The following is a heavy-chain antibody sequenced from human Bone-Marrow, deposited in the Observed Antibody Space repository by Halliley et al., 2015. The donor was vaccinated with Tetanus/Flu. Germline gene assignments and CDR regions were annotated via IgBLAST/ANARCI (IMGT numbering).Heavy chain of an antibody. J-gene: IGHJ4*02. Sequence: SLRLSCAASGFTFNDYWMNWVRQAPGKGLEWVAGISGGGGVTYYADSVNGRFIISRDSSENTLYLQLSSLSAEDTAVYFCAKDRVGSFEPLDYWGQGTLVTVSS. D-gene: IGHD6-19*01. CDR3: AKDRVGSFEPLDY. CDR2: ISGGGGVT. CDR1: GFTFNDYW. V-gene: IGHV3-23*01.